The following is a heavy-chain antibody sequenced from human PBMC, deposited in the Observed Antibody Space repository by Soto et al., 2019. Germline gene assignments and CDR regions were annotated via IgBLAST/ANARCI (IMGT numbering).Heavy chain of an antibody. J-gene: IGHJ4*02. V-gene: IGHV4-4*02. D-gene: IGHD2-21*01. CDR3: ARDPHCVSSGCPFDY. Sequence: QVQLQESGPGLVKPSGTLSLTCAVSSGSITTPNWWSWVRQSPGKGVEWIGEIYPGRSTNYNPSLESRVTISIDKSKKQVSLRLTSVTAADTAVYYCARDPHCVSSGCPFDYWGQGTLVTVSS. CDR1: SGSITTPNW. CDR2: IYPGRST.